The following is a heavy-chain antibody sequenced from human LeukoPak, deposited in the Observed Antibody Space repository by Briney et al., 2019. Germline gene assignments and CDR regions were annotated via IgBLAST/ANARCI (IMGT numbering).Heavy chain of an antibody. CDR3: ASARRKHDWGAFDI. J-gene: IGHJ3*02. CDR2: ISAYNGNT. D-gene: IGHD2-21*01. Sequence: GASVKVSCKASGYTFTSYGISWVRQAPGQGLEWMGWISAYNGNTNYAQKLQGRVTMTTDTSTSTAYMELRSLRSDDTAVYYCASARRKHDWGAFDIWGQGTMVTVSS. CDR1: GYTFTSYG. V-gene: IGHV1-18*01.